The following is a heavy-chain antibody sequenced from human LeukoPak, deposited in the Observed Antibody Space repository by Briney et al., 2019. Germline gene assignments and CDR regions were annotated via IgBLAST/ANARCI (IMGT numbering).Heavy chain of an antibody. D-gene: IGHD1-14*01. CDR1: GVSISSLNW. CDR3: ARIEEPRGREDAFDV. J-gene: IGHJ3*01. CDR2: VYPTGNT. Sequence: SGTLSLTCAVSGVSISSLNWWSWVRQPPEKGLEWIGEVYPTGNTNYNPSLNNRVTISLDKSKNQFSLKLSSVTAADTAVYCCARIEEPRGREDAFDVWGQGTMVTVSS. V-gene: IGHV4-4*01.